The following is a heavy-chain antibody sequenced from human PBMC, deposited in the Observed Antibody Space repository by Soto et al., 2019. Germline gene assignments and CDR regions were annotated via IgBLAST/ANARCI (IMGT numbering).Heavy chain of an antibody. Sequence: SETLSLTCAVSGGSIRSGTYYWNWIRHHPGKGLEWIGYIYHSGSTYYNPSLKSRVTISVDRSKNQFSLKLSSVTAADTAVYYCARGPPFLPWGQGTLVTVSS. D-gene: IGHD3-3*02. CDR2: IYHSGST. CDR3: ARGPPFLP. V-gene: IGHV4-30-2*01. CDR1: GGSIRSGTYY. J-gene: IGHJ5*02.